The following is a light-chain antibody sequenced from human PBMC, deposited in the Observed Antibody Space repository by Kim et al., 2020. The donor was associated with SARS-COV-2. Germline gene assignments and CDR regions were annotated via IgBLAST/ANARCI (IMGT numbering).Light chain of an antibody. CDR2: YDS. Sequence: APRKTARITCGGNNIGSKSVHWYQQKPGQAPVLVIYYDSDRPSGIPERFSGSNSGNTATLTISRVEAGDEADYYCQVWDSSSDIRVFGGGTQLTVL. J-gene: IGLJ2*01. CDR1: NIGSKS. V-gene: IGLV3-21*04. CDR3: QVWDSSSDIRV.